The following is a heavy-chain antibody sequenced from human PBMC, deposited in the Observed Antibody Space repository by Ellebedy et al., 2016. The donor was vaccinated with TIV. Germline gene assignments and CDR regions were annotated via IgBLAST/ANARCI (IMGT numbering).Heavy chain of an antibody. J-gene: IGHJ5*02. CDR2: INPNSGGT. CDR1: GYTFTSYY. D-gene: IGHD2-8*01. CDR3: ASLPYCTNGVCLNWFDP. Sequence: ASVKVSXKASGYTFTSYYMHWVRQAPGQGLEWMGWINPNSGGTNYAQKFQGRVTMTRDTSISTAYMELSRLRSDDTAVYYCASLPYCTNGVCLNWFDPWGQGTLVTVSS. V-gene: IGHV1-2*02.